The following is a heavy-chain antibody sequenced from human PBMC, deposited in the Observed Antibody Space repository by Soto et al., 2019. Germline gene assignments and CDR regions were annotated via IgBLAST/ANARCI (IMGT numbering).Heavy chain of an antibody. D-gene: IGHD3-3*01. CDR2: TYYRSKWYN. CDR3: ARGGFWSGYWTYYYYGMDV. CDR1: GDSVSSNSAA. V-gene: IGHV6-1*01. J-gene: IGHJ6*02. Sequence: PSQTLSLTCAISGDSVSSNSAAWNWIRQSPSRGLEWLGRTYYRSKWYNDYAVSVKSRITINPDTSKNQFSLQPNSVTPEDTAVYYCARGGFWSGYWTYYYYGMDVWGQGTTVTVSS.